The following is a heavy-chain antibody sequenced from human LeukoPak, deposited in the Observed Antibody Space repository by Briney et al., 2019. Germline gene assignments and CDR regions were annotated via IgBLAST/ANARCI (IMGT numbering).Heavy chain of an antibody. V-gene: IGHV4-34*01. CDR1: GGSFSGYC. D-gene: IGHD3-16*02. J-gene: IGHJ4*02. Sequence: SETLSLTCAVYGGSFSGYCWSWIRQPPGKGLEWIGEINLSGSTNYNSFLKSRVTISVDTSKNQFSLKLSSVAAAATAVYYCARHWTDYDYVWGRYRPYDFDYWGQGTMVTVSS. CDR3: ARHWTDYDYVWGRYRPYDFDY. CDR2: INLSGST.